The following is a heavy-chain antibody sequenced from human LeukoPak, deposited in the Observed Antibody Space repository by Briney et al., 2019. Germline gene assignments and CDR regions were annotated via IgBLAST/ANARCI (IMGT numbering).Heavy chain of an antibody. V-gene: IGHV3-53*01. J-gene: IGHJ4*02. CDR2: IYSGGNT. D-gene: IGHD6-19*01. Sequence: PGGSLRLSCAASGFPVSSNYMSWVREAPGKGLEWVSIIYSGGNTHYADSVKGRFTISRDNSKNTLYLQMNSLRAEDTAVYYCTCSGWSIYYFDYWGQGTLVTVSS. CDR1: GFPVSSNY. CDR3: TCSGWSIYYFDY.